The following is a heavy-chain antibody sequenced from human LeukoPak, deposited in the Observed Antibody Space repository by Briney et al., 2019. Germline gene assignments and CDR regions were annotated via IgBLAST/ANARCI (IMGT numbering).Heavy chain of an antibody. CDR1: GFTFTSYW. CDR2: IKQDGSEK. CDR3: ATQSYWLFDY. D-gene: IGHD2-15*01. V-gene: IGHV3-7*01. J-gene: IGHJ4*02. Sequence: GGSLRLSCAAYGFTFTSYWMSWVRQAPGKGLEWVANIKQDGSEKYYVDSVKGRFTISRDNAKNSLYLQMNSLRAEDTAVYYCATQSYWLFDYWGQGTLVTVSS.